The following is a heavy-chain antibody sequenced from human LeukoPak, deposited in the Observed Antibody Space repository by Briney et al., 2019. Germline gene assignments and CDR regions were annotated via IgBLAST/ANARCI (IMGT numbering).Heavy chain of an antibody. Sequence: GGSLRLSCAASGFTFSSYGMHWVRQAPGKGLEWVAFIRYDGSNKKYSDSVKGRFTVSRDTSKNTLYLQMNSLRAEDTAVYYCARDIDDILNGDYYYYYYYMDAWGKGTTVTVSS. CDR1: GFTFSSYG. CDR2: IRYDGSNK. V-gene: IGHV3-30*02. J-gene: IGHJ6*03. D-gene: IGHD3-9*01. CDR3: ARDIDDILNGDYYYYYYYMDA.